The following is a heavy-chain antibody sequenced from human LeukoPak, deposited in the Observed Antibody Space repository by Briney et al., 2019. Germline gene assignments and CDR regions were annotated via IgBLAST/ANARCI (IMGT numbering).Heavy chain of an antibody. J-gene: IGHJ5*02. CDR3: ARAERRCWFDP. CDR1: GGSISSYY. Sequence: LETLPLTCTVSGGSISSYYWSWIRQPPGKGLEWIGYMYYSGSTNYNPSLKSRVTISGDTSKNQFSLKLSSVTAADTAVYYCARAERRCWFDPWGQGTLVTVSS. D-gene: IGHD1-1*01. CDR2: MYYSGST. V-gene: IGHV4-59*01.